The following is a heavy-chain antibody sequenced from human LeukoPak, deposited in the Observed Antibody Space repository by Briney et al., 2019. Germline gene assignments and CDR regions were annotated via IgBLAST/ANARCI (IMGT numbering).Heavy chain of an antibody. CDR1: GGSISSSSYY. V-gene: IGHV4-39*07. CDR2: IYYSGST. J-gene: IGHJ3*02. CDR3: ARDQPDDFWSGTGAFDI. Sequence: SETLSLTCTVSGGSISSSSYYWGWIRQPPGKGLEWIGSIYYSGSTNYNPSLKSRVTISVDTSKNQFSLKLSSVTAADTAVYYCARDQPDDFWSGTGAFDIWGQGTMVTVSS. D-gene: IGHD3-3*01.